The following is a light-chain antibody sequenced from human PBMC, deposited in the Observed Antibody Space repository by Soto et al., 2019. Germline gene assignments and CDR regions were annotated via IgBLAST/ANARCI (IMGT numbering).Light chain of an antibody. CDR2: HVT. V-gene: IGLV2-14*03. J-gene: IGLJ1*01. Sequence: QSALTQSASVSGSPGQSITISCTGTSSDVGGYSYVSWYQQHPGDAPKLMIYHVTNRPSGVSDRFSGSKSGNTASLTISGLQAEDEADYYCSSYTSSTAYIFGTGTKVTVL. CDR1: SSDVGGYSY. CDR3: SSYTSSTAYI.